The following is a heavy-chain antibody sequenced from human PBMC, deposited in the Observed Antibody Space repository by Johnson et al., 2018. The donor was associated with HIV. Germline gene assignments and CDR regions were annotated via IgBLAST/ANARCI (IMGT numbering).Heavy chain of an antibody. D-gene: IGHD3-3*01. V-gene: IGHV3-30*04. CDR2: ISYAGSTK. CDR3: ARGGRWGWRGNDAFDI. J-gene: IGHJ3*02. CDR1: GFTFSSYA. Sequence: QVQLVESRGGVVQPGRSLRLSYAASGFTFSSYAMHWVRQAPGKGLQWVALISYAGSTKYYADSVTGRFTFSRDHSKNTMYLQMNSLRAEDTAVYYCARGGRWGWRGNDAFDIWGQGTMVTVSS.